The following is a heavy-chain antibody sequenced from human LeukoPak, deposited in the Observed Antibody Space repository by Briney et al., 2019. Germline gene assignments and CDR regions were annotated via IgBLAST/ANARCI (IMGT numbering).Heavy chain of an antibody. CDR3: ARDSSGSGDY. CDR1: GFTFSSYG. D-gene: IGHD3-22*01. V-gene: IGHV3-30*02. J-gene: IGHJ4*02. CDR2: IRYDGTNK. Sequence: GGPLRLSCAASGFTFSSYGMHWVRQAPGKGLEWVAFIRYDGTNKYYADSVKGRFTISRDNSKNTMYLQMNSLRAEDTAVYYCARDSSGSGDYWGQGTLVTVSS.